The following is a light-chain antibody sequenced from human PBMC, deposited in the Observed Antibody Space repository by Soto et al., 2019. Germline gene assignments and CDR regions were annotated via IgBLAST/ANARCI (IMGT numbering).Light chain of an antibody. CDR2: DAS. V-gene: IGKV3-15*01. J-gene: IGKJ4*01. CDR3: QQCNWPLT. CDR1: HSVSSN. Sequence: EIVMTQSPATLSVSPGERATLSCRASHSVSSNLAWYQQKPGQAPRLLIYDASTRATGIPDSFSGSVSDTEFTLSIRSLQSEDFAVYYCQQCNWPLTFGGGTKVDIK.